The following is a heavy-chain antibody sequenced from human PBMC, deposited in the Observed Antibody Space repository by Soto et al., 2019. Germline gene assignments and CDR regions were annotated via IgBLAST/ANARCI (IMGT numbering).Heavy chain of an antibody. CDR2: ISSSSSTM. J-gene: IGHJ4*02. Sequence: GGSLRLSCAASGFTFSSYSMNWVRQAPGKGLEWVSYISSSSSTMYYADSVKGRFTISRDNAKNSLYLQMNSLRAEDTAVYYCARVTRMVVAATPYYFDYWGQGTLVTVSS. CDR1: GFTFSSYS. V-gene: IGHV3-48*01. D-gene: IGHD2-15*01. CDR3: ARVTRMVVAATPYYFDY.